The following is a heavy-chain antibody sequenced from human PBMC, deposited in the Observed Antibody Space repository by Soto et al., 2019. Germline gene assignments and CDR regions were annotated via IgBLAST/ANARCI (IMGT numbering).Heavy chain of an antibody. Sequence: GGSVRLSCAASGFTVSSNYMSWVRQAPGKGLEWVSVIYSGGSTYYADSVKGRFTISRDNSKNTLYLQMNSLRAEDTAVYYCARESCTNGVCYTSAFDIWGQGTMVTVSS. CDR3: ARESCTNGVCYTSAFDI. V-gene: IGHV3-53*01. D-gene: IGHD2-8*01. CDR1: GFTVSSNY. CDR2: IYSGGST. J-gene: IGHJ3*02.